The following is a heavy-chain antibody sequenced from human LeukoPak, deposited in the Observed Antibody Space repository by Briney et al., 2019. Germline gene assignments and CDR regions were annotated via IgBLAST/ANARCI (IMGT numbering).Heavy chain of an antibody. J-gene: IGHJ5*02. Sequence: SETLSLTCTVSGGSLSSSSYYWGWIRQPPGKGLEWIGSIYYSGSTYYNPSLKSRVTISVDTSKNQFSLKLSSVTAADTAVYYCARPVCSGGSCYGRNWFDPWGQGTLVTVSS. CDR1: GGSLSSSSYY. CDR3: ARPVCSGGSCYGRNWFDP. D-gene: IGHD2-15*01. CDR2: IYYSGST. V-gene: IGHV4-39*01.